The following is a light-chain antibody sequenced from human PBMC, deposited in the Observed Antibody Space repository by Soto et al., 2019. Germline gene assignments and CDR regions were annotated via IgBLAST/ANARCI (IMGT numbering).Light chain of an antibody. Sequence: DIQMTQSPSSLSASAGDRVTITCRASQTISTYLNWYQQKPGKAPELLIYAASSLQSAVPSRFSGSGSGTDFTLTFSSLQPEDFATYYCQQSYSTPYTFGQGTKLEIK. CDR2: AAS. CDR3: QQSYSTPYT. V-gene: IGKV1-39*01. CDR1: QTISTY. J-gene: IGKJ2*01.